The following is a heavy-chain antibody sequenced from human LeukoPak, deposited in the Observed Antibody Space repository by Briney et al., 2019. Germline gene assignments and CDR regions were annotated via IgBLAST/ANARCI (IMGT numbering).Heavy chain of an antibody. CDR1: GGSISSSSYY. D-gene: IGHD2-8*01. CDR2: IYYSGST. Sequence: PSETLSLTCTVSGGSISSSSYYWGWIRQPPGKGLEWIGSIYYSGSTYYNPSLKSRVTISVDTSKNQFSLKLSSVTAADTAVYYCARPTNGGWFDPWGQGTLVTVSS. V-gene: IGHV4-39*01. J-gene: IGHJ5*02. CDR3: ARPTNGGWFDP.